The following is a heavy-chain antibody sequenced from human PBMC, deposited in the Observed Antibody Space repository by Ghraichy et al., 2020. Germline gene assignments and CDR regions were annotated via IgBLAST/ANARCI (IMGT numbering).Heavy chain of an antibody. J-gene: IGHJ4*02. CDR3: AKESLIFGVVIPGAIAY. CDR2: ISGSGGST. CDR1: GFTFSSYA. V-gene: IGHV3-23*01. D-gene: IGHD3-3*01. Sequence: GGSLRLSCAASGFTFSSYAMSWVRQAPGKGLEWVSAISGSGGSTYYADSVKGRFTISRDNSKNTLYLQMNSLRAEDTAVYYCAKESLIFGVVIPGAIAYWGQGTLVTVSS.